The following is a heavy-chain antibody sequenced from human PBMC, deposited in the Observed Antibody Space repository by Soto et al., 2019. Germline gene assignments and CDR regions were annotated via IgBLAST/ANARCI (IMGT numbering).Heavy chain of an antibody. CDR3: ARSLTEGYCTITGCYTRPLYGMDV. V-gene: IGHV1-2*02. J-gene: IGHJ6*02. CDR2: INPNSGGT. CDR1: GYTFSGYY. Sequence: QEQLVQSGAEVKKPGASVKVSCKASGYTFSGYYIHWLRQAPGQGLEWMGWINPNSGGTNYAQKFQGRVTVTRVTPTSTAYMELSRLTSDDTAVYYCARSLTEGYCTITGCYTRPLYGMDVWGQGTTVTVSS. D-gene: IGHD2-2*02.